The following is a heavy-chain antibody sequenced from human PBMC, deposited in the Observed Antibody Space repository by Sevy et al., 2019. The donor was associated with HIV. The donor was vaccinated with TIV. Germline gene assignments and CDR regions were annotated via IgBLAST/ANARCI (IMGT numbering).Heavy chain of an antibody. CDR2: ISHTGDNI. V-gene: IGHV3-23*01. Sequence: GGSLRLSCAASGITFSSYAVTWVRQAPGKGLEWVSSISHTGDNIYYADSVRGRFTISRDNSKSTLYLHMSSLRAEETAVYYCAGRKVGDFWSGSLRGPWAGGPLFDYWGQGTLVTVSS. CDR3: AGRKVGDFWSGSLRGPWAGGPLFDY. CDR1: GITFSSYA. D-gene: IGHD3-3*01. J-gene: IGHJ4*02.